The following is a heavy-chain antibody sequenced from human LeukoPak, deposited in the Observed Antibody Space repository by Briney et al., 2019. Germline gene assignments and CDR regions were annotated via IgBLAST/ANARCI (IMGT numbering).Heavy chain of an antibody. Sequence: ASVKVSCKASGYTFTGYYMHWVRQATGQGLEWMGWMNPNSGNTGYAQKFQGRVTMTRNTSISTAYMELSSLRSEDTAVYYCARADSSSWSYWGQGTLVTVSS. J-gene: IGHJ4*02. CDR1: GYTFTGYY. CDR3: ARADSSSWSY. D-gene: IGHD6-13*01. V-gene: IGHV1-8*02. CDR2: MNPNSGNT.